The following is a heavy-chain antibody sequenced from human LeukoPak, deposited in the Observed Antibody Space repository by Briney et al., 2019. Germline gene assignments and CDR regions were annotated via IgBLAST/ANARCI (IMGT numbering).Heavy chain of an antibody. CDR3: ARLYYDSSGYYQICYFDY. D-gene: IGHD3-22*01. V-gene: IGHV4-39*01. Sequence: KPSETLSLTCTVSGGSISSSSYYWGWIRQPPGKGLEWIGSIYYSGSTYYNPSLKSRVTISVGTSKNQFSLNLSSVTAADTAVYYCARLYYDSSGYYQICYFDYWGQGTLVTVSS. CDR2: IYYSGST. J-gene: IGHJ4*02. CDR1: GGSISSSSYY.